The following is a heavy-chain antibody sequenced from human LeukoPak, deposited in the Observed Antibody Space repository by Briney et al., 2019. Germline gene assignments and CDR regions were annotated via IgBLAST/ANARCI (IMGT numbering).Heavy chain of an antibody. J-gene: IGHJ3*02. CDR1: GYIFTSYY. V-gene: IGHV1-46*01. Sequence: GASVKVSCKASGYIFTSYYMHWVRQAPGQGLEWMGIINPSGGSTSYAQKFQGRVTMTRDTSTRTVYMELSSLRSEDTAVYYCARGPRITMIVVVRGAHQNAFDIWGQGTMVTVSS. CDR3: ARGPRITMIVVVRGAHQNAFDI. D-gene: IGHD3-22*01. CDR2: INPSGGST.